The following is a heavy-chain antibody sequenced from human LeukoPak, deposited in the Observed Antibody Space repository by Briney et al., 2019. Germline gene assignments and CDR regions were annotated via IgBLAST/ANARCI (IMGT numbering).Heavy chain of an antibody. J-gene: IGHJ3*02. CDR2: INSGGSKT. V-gene: IGHV3-74*01. D-gene: IGHD5-12*01. CDR1: GFTFTNYW. CDR3: ARPIRGYDGFDI. Sequence: GESLRLSCAASGFTFTNYWMYWVRQAPGKGLVWVSRINSGGSKTNYADSVNGRFTISRDNAKNTLYLQMNSLRAEDTAMYYCARPIRGYDGFDIWGQGTMVTVSS.